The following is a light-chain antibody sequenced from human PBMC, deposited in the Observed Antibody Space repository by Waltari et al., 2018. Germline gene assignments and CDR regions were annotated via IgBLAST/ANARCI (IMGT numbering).Light chain of an antibody. CDR3: MQALQTPRT. J-gene: IGKJ1*01. V-gene: IGKV2-28*01. Sequence: DIVMTQSPVSLPVNPGEPASISCRSSQSLLHSNTHNYLDWYVQKPGQSPQLLIYLGSNRASGVPDRFSGRGSGTYFTLKISRVETEDVGVYYCMQALQTPRTFGQGTKVEI. CDR2: LGS. CDR1: QSLLHSNTHNY.